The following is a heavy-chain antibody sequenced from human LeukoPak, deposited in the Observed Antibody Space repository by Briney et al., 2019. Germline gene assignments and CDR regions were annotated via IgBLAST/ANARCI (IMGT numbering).Heavy chain of an antibody. D-gene: IGHD3-16*01. CDR2: ISYDGSGK. Sequence: GKSLRLSCGGAGFVFSNHVIHWVRQAPGQGLEWVSMISYDGSGKHYADSVGGRLTISRDNSKNTVYLQMDSLTAEDTAIYYCARDLWGVAVAGAGKDVWGQGTTVTVSS. CDR1: GFVFSNHV. CDR3: ARDLWGVAVAGAGKDV. J-gene: IGHJ6*02. V-gene: IGHV3-30*04.